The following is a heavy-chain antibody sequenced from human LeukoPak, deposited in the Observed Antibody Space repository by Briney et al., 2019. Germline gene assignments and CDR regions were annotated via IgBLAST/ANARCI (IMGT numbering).Heavy chain of an antibody. CDR1: GGSFSGYY. J-gene: IGHJ2*01. CDR2: INHSGST. CDR3: AGKRIVVVTAPPNWYFDL. Sequence: SETLSLTCAVYGGSFSGYYWSWIRQPPGKGLEWIGEINHSGSTNYNPSLKSRVTISVDTSKNQFSLKLSSVTAADTAVYYCAGKRIVVVTAPPNWYFDLWGRGTLVTVSS. V-gene: IGHV4-34*01. D-gene: IGHD2-21*02.